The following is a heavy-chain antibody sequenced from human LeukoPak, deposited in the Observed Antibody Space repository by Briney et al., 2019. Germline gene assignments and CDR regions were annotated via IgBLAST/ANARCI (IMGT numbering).Heavy chain of an antibody. V-gene: IGHV1-18*01. CDR1: GYTFTSYG. CDR2: ISAYNGNT. CDR3: ARVNSARYSSSWYNYYYGMDV. D-gene: IGHD6-13*01. J-gene: IGHJ6*02. Sequence: ASVKVPCKASGYTFTSYGISWVRQAPGQGLEWMGWISAYNGNTNYALKLQGRVTMTTDTSTSTAYMELRSLRSDDTAVYYCARVNSARYSSSWYNYYYGMDVWGQGTTVTVSS.